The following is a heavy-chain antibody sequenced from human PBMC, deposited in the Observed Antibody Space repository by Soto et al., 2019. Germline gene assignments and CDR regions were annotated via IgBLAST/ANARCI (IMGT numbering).Heavy chain of an antibody. J-gene: IGHJ4*02. Sequence: QVQLVESWGGVVQPGRALRLSCVASGFTFTSYAMHWVRQAPGKGLEWVAVISYDGRNTYYADSVKGRFTISRETSTNTLHMQMNSLRTEDTAVYYCAKEQYYYDGMRSRVLPYGGQGTLVTVSS. CDR2: ISYDGRNT. CDR3: AKEQYYYDGMRSRVLPY. V-gene: IGHV3-30*18. CDR1: GFTFTSYA. D-gene: IGHD3-22*01.